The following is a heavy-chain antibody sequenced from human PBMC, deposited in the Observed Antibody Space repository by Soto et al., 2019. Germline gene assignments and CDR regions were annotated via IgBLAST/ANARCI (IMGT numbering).Heavy chain of an antibody. CDR1: GFTFSSYS. J-gene: IGHJ4*02. D-gene: IGHD3-10*01. CDR3: AKDSTYGSGSYFSYFDH. CDR2: ISGSGANT. Sequence: EVQMLESGGGLVQPGGSLTLSCAASGFTFSSYSMSWVRQAPGKGLEWVSLISGSGANTYYADSVKGRFTISRDNSKNTLYLQMSSLTGEDTAVYYCAKDSTYGSGSYFSYFDHWGQGTLVTVSS. V-gene: IGHV3-23*01.